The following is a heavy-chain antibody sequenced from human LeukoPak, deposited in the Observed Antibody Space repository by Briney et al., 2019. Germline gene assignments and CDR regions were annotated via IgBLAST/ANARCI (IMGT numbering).Heavy chain of an antibody. D-gene: IGHD4-23*01. CDR1: GFTFSNYW. Sequence: PGGSLRLSCAASGFTFSNYWMHWVRQAPGEALMWVSRIKSDGSSTTYADSVKGRFTISRDNAKNSLYLQMNSLRAEDTALYYCAKDSGYGGNYIDYWGQGILVTVSS. J-gene: IGHJ4*02. V-gene: IGHV3-74*01. CDR3: AKDSGYGGNYIDY. CDR2: IKSDGSST.